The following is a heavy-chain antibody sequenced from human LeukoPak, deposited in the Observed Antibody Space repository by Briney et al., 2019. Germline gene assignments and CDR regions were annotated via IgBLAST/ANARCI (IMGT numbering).Heavy chain of an antibody. CDR2: ISGSGGST. Sequence: GGSLRLSCAASGFTFSRQAMSWVRQPPGKGLEWVSAISGSGGSTYYADSVKGRFTITRDNYKNTLYLQMNSRRAEDTAVYYCANGEIRLTRSDYWGQGTLVTVSS. CDR1: GFTFSRQA. CDR3: ANGEIRLTRSDY. D-gene: IGHD3-10*01. J-gene: IGHJ4*02. V-gene: IGHV3-23*01.